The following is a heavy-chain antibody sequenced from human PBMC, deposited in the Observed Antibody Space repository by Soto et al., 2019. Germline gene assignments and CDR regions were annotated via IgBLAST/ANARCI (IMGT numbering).Heavy chain of an antibody. Sequence: EVQLVESGGGLVQPGGSLRLSCAASGFTFSSYWMSWVRQAPGKGLEWVVNIKEDGSEKYYVDSVQGRFTIARDNAKNSLYLQMNSLRAEDTAVYYCARVRYGEYVLDYWGQGNLVTVSS. CDR3: ARVRYGEYVLDY. CDR1: GFTFSSYW. CDR2: IKEDGSEK. J-gene: IGHJ4*02. D-gene: IGHD4-17*01. V-gene: IGHV3-7*01.